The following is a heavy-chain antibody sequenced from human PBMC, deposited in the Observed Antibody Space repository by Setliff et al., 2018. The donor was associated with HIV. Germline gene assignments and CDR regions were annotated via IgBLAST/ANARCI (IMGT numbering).Heavy chain of an antibody. J-gene: IGHJ4*02. V-gene: IGHV3-23*01. CDR1: GFSFSSYG. CDR3: AKYFGGNSGWGYYDY. D-gene: IGHD2-21*02. Sequence: GGTLRLSCAASGFSFSSYGMHWVRQAPGKGLEWVSSISGSGDSTYSADSAKGRFTLSRDNSKNTLYLQMNSLRDEDTAIYYCAKYFGGNSGWGYYDYWGQGTLVTVSS. CDR2: ISGSGDST.